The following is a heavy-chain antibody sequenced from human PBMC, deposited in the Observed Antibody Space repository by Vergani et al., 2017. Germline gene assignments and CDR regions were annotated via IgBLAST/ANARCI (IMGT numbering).Heavy chain of an antibody. CDR1: GFTFGDHR. CDR3: ARDRGDRRYSRYFYNYYMDV. CDR2: ISYDGTNK. D-gene: IGHD1-14*01. V-gene: IGHV3-30-3*01. J-gene: IGHJ6*03. Sequence: QVQLVESGGGVVQPGRSLRLSCAASGFTFGDHRIHWVRRAPGKGLEWVALISYDGTNKYYTNSVRGRFTISRDNSKSTLFLQMNSLRVEDMAVYYCARDRGDRRYSRYFYNYYMDVWGKGTTVTVSS.